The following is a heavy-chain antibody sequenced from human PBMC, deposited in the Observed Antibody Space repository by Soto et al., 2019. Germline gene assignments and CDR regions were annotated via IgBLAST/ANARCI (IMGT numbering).Heavy chain of an antibody. CDR3: AKDNAVVPYYFDY. CDR2: ISGSGGST. CDR1: GFTFSSYA. D-gene: IGHD2-15*01. Sequence: GGSLRLSCAASGFTFSSYAMSWCRQAPGKGLEWVSAISGSGGSTYYADSVKGRFTISRDNSKNTLYLQMNSLRAEDTAVYYCAKDNAVVPYYFDYWGQGTLVTVSS. V-gene: IGHV3-23*01. J-gene: IGHJ4*02.